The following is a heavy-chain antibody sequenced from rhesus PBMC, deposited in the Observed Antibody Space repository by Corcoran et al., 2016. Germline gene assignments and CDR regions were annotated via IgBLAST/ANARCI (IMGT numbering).Heavy chain of an antibody. V-gene: IGHV4-160*01. CDR3: ARTSWNLDYSLDV. CDR2: IYGRGGST. CDR1: GGSISSNY. J-gene: IGHJ5-2*02. D-gene: IGHD1-1-1*01. Sequence: QVQLQESGPGLVKPSETLSLTCAVSGGSISSNYWSWIRPAPGKGLEWIGRIYGRGGSTDYNPSLKSRVTISTDTSKNQFSLKLSSVTAADTAVYYGARTSWNLDYSLDVWGRGVLVTVSS.